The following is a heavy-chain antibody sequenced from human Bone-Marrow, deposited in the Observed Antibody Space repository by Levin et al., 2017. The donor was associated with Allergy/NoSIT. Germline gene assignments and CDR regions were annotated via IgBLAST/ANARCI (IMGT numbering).Heavy chain of an antibody. V-gene: IGHV3-53*01. CDR2: IYSGGST. D-gene: IGHD1-14*01. J-gene: IGHJ4*02. CDR1: GFTVSNNY. CDR3: ARNVPVTDLGY. Sequence: ASVKVSCAASGFTVSNNYMTWVRQAPGKGLEWVSLIYSGGSTYYADSVKGRFTISRDSSKNTLYLQMNSLRAEDTAVYYCARNVPVTDLGYWGRGTLVTVSS.